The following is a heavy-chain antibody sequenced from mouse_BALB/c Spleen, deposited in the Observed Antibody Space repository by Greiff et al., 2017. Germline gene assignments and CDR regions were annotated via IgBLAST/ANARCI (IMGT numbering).Heavy chain of an antibody. Sequence: EVNVVESGGGLVQPGGSLRLSCATSGFTFTDYYMSWVRQPPGKALEWLGFIRNKANGYTTEYSASVKGRFTISRDNSQSILYLQMNTLRAEDSATHYCARDSSGDYYAMDYWGQGTSVTVSS. V-gene: IGHV7-3*02. CDR1: GFTFTDYY. J-gene: IGHJ4*01. CDR3: ARDSSGDYYAMDY. D-gene: IGHD3-1*01. CDR2: IRNKANGYTT.